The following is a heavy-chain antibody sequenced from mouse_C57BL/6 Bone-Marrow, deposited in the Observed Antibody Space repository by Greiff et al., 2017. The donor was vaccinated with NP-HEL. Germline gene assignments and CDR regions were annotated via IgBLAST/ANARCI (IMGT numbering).Heavy chain of an antibody. CDR2: IWTGGGT. J-gene: IGHJ4*01. V-gene: IGHV2-9-1*01. CDR1: GFSLTSYA. CDR3: ARNEAYYSNYLYAMDY. D-gene: IGHD2-5*01. Sequence: VKLVESGPGLVAPSQSLSITCTVSGFSLTSYAISWVRQPPGKGLEWLGVIWTGGGTNYNSALKSRLSISKDNSKSQVFLKMNSLQTDDTARYYCARNEAYYSNYLYAMDYWGQGTSVTVSS.